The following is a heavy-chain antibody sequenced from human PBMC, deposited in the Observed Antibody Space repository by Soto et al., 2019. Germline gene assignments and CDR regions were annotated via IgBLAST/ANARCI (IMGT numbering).Heavy chain of an antibody. D-gene: IGHD2-2*01. CDR2: ISGYNSYT. CDR3: ARDRCTGTSCYWKYVDN. J-gene: IGHJ4*02. Sequence: QGQLVQSGAEVKKPGASVKVSCKASGYSFTSYGISWVRQAPGQGLEWMGWISGYNSYTKYDQKFQGRVTMTTHTSTSTVYMELRTLRSDDTAVYYCARDRCTGTSCYWKYVDNWGQGTLVTVSS. V-gene: IGHV1-18*01. CDR1: GYSFTSYG.